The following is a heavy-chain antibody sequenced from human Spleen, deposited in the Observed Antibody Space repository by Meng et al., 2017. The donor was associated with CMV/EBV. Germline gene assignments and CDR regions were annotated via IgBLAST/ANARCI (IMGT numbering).Heavy chain of an antibody. Sequence: ASGFNFSAYAMSWVRQPPGKGLEWVASIGGYSRNIFYADSVKGRFTISRDNSKNTLYLQMNSVRGEETALYYCAKGRLLRYFDWATAWGQGTLVTVSS. CDR1: GFNFSAYA. V-gene: IGHV3-23*01. CDR2: IGGYSRNI. CDR3: AKGRLLRYFDWATA. J-gene: IGHJ5*02. D-gene: IGHD3-9*01.